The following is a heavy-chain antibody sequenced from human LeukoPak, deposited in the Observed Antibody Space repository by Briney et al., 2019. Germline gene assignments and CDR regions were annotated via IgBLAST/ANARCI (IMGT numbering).Heavy chain of an antibody. Sequence: SQTLSLTCAISGDSVSSNSAAWNWIRQSPSRGLEWLGRTYYRSKWYNDYAVSVKSRITINPDTSKNQFSLQLNSVTPEDTAVYYCAREEGYSSSWYRPYYYYYMDVWGKGTTVTVSS. CDR1: GDSVSSNSAA. J-gene: IGHJ6*03. D-gene: IGHD6-13*01. CDR2: TYYRSKWYN. CDR3: AREEGYSSSWYRPYYYYYMDV. V-gene: IGHV6-1*01.